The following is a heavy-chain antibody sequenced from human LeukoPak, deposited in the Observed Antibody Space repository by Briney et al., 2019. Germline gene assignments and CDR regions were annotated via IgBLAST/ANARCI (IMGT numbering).Heavy chain of an antibody. CDR2: INPNSGGT. D-gene: IGHD2-21*02. V-gene: IGHV1-2*02. CDR1: AYTFTAYH. CDR3: ALVTAGNWWFDP. Sequence: ASVKVSCKASAYTFTAYHMHWVRQAPGQGLEWMGWINPNSGGTNYAQKLQGRVTLTRDTSISIGYMELSSLRSDDTAVYYCALVTAGNWWFDPWGQGTLVTVSS. J-gene: IGHJ5*02.